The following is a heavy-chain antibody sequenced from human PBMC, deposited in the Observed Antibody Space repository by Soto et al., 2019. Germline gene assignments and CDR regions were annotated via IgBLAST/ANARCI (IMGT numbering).Heavy chain of an antibody. J-gene: IGHJ6*02. V-gene: IGHV3-21*01. D-gene: IGHD3-3*01. CDR3: ARESGYYTYGMDV. Sequence: EVQLLESGGGLVKPGGSLRLSCAASGFTFSSYSMNWVRQAPGKGLESVSSISSSSSYIYYADSVKGRFTISRDNAKNSLYLQMNSLRAEDTAVYYCARESGYYTYGMDVWGQGTTVTVSS. CDR2: ISSSSSYI. CDR1: GFTFSSYS.